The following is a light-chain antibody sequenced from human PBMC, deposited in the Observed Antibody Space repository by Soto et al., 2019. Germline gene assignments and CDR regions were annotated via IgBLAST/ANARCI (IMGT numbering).Light chain of an antibody. Sequence: DIQMTQSPSSLSASVGDRVTITCRASETIRMYLNWYQQRPGKAPNLLIYGASRLHSGVPSRFTGSGSGTYFTLTISSRQPEDFASYFCQQSDTSPPTFGQGTKVEV. J-gene: IGKJ1*01. CDR2: GAS. V-gene: IGKV1-39*01. CDR3: QQSDTSPPT. CDR1: ETIRMY.